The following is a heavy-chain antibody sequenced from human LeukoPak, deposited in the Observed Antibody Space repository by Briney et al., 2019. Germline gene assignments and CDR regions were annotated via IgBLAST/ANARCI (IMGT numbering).Heavy chain of an antibody. CDR3: ARMSRTYFDY. CDR1: GGSISNYY. CDR2: IYYSGST. Sequence: SETLSLTCTVSGGSISNYYWNWLRQPPGKGLEWIGYIYYSGSTNYNPSLTSRVTISVDTSKNQFSLKLNSVTAADTAVYYCARMSRTYFDYWGQGTLVTVSS. V-gene: IGHV4-59*01. J-gene: IGHJ4*02.